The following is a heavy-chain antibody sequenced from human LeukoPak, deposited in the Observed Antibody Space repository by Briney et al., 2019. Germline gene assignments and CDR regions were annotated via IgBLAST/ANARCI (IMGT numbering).Heavy chain of an antibody. V-gene: IGHV4-59*01. Sequence: SSVTLSLTCTVSGGSISSYYWSCIRQPPGKGLEWIGYIYYSGTTNYNPSLKSRVTISVDTSKNQFSLKLSSVTAADTAVYYCARGVYIAAAQYAYWGQGTLVTVSS. J-gene: IGHJ4*02. D-gene: IGHD6-13*01. CDR2: IYYSGTT. CDR1: GGSISSYY. CDR3: ARGVYIAAAQYAY.